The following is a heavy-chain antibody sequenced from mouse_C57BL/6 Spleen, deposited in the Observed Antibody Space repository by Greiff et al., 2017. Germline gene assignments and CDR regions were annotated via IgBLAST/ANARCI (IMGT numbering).Heavy chain of an antibody. CDR2: IYPRSGNT. V-gene: IGHV1-81*01. CDR3: ARREDEYDEEIYYAMDY. D-gene: IGHD2-4*01. CDR1: GYTFTSYG. J-gene: IGHJ4*01. Sequence: VKLMESGAELASPGASVKLSCKASGYTFTSYGISWVKQRTGQGLEWIGEIYPRSGNTYYNEKFKGKATLTADKSSSTAYMELRSLTSEESAVYFCARREDEYDEEIYYAMDYWGEETSDTASS.